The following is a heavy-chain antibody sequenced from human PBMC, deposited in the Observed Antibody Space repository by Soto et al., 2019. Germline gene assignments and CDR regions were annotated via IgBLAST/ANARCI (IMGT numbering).Heavy chain of an antibody. CDR3: AKGRYDFWSPYYFDS. V-gene: IGHV3-9*01. CDR2: ITWNSRVL. CDR1: GLNFGDFA. J-gene: IGHJ4*02. Sequence: GGSLRLSCVGTGLNFGDFAMHWVRQAPGKGLEWVSGITWNSRVLAYADSVKGRFTISRDNARNSLYLQMDSLRDEDTALYYCAKGRYDFWSPYYFDSWGQGTLVTVSS. D-gene: IGHD3-3*01.